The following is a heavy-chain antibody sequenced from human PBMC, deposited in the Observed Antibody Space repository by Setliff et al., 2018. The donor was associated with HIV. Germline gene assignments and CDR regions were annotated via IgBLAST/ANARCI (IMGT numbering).Heavy chain of an antibody. J-gene: IGHJ6*03. Sequence: PSETLSLTCIVSGGSFSSSSYYWGWVRQPPGKGLEWIGSIYYSGSTYYNPSLKSRLTISVDTSKNQFSLKVNSVTAADTAVYYCARGARLLAGYSDRWDYYYMGVWGKGTTVTVSS. D-gene: IGHD6-13*01. CDR3: ARGARLLAGYSDRWDYYYMGV. V-gene: IGHV4-39*01. CDR1: GGSFSSSSYY. CDR2: IYYSGST.